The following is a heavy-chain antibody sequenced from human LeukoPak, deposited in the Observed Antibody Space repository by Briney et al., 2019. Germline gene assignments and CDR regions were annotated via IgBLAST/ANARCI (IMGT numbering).Heavy chain of an antibody. CDR3: AKQGYDSSGYYYDAFDI. V-gene: IGHV3-33*06. Sequence: AGSLRLSCAASGCTFSSYGMHWVRQPPGKGLEWVAVIWYDGSNKYYASSMKGRFTISRDNSKNTLYLQMKSLRAEDTAVYYCAKQGYDSSGYYYDAFDIWGQGTMVTVSS. CDR2: IWYDGSNK. J-gene: IGHJ3*02. CDR1: GCTFSSYG. D-gene: IGHD3-22*01.